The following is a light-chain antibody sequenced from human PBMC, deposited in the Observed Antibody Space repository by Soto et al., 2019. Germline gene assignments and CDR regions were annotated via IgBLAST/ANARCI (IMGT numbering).Light chain of an antibody. CDR1: SSDVGSYNY. V-gene: IGLV2-14*01. J-gene: IGLJ3*02. CDR2: EVS. Sequence: QSALTQPASVSGSPGQSITISCTGTSSDVGSYNYVSCYQQQPGKAPKLMIYEVSNRPSGVSDRFSGSKSGNTASLTISGLQAADEADYYCSSYTSTATRVFGGGTKVTVL. CDR3: SSYTSTATRV.